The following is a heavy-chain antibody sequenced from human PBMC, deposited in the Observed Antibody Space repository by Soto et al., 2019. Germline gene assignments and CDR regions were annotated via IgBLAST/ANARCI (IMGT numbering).Heavy chain of an antibody. V-gene: IGHV4-31*03. CDR2: IYYSGST. J-gene: IGHJ5*02. CDR3: ARGGGQQLVLYGVWFDP. CDR1: GGSISSGGYY. Sequence: KPSETLSLTCTVSGGSISSGGYYWSWIRQHPGKGLEWIGYIYYSGSTYYNPSLKSRVTISVDTSKNQFSLKLSSVTAADTAVYYCARGGGQQLVLYGVWFDPWGQGTLVTVSS. D-gene: IGHD6-13*01.